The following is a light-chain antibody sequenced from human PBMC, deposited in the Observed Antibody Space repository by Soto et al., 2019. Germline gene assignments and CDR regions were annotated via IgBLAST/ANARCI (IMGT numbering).Light chain of an antibody. CDR3: CSYAGSYTPVV. J-gene: IGLJ2*01. CDR1: SSDVGGYNY. CDR2: DVS. Sequence: QSALIQPRSVSGSPGQSVTISCTGTSSDVGGYNYVSWYQQHPGKAPKLMIYDVSKRPSGVPDRFSGSKSGNTASLTISGLQAEDEADYYCCSYAGSYTPVVFGGGTKVTVL. V-gene: IGLV2-11*01.